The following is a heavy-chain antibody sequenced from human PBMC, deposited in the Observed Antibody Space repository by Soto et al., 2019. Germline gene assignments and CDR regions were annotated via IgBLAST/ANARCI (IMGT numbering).Heavy chain of an antibody. CDR2: IYYSGST. CDR1: GGSISSGGYY. CDR3: ASVCGSGTDTCYHGMDV. Sequence: SETLSLTCTVSGGSISSGGYYWSWIRQHPGKGLEWIGYIYYSGSTYYNPSLKSRVTISVDTSKNQFSLKLSSVTAADTAVYYCASVCGSGTDTCYHGMDVWGQGTTVTVSS. J-gene: IGHJ6*02. D-gene: IGHD1-1*01. V-gene: IGHV4-31*03.